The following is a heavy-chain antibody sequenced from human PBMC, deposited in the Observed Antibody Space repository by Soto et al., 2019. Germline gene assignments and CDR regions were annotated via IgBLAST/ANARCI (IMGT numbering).Heavy chain of an antibody. CDR1: GFTFDDYA. Sequence: GGSLRLSCAASGFTFDDYAMHWVRQAPGKGLEWVSLISWDGGSTYYADSVKGRFTISRDNSKNSLYLQMNSLRAEDTDLYYCANGVPPEAYCDGDCSDVYGLDVWGQGTTVTVSS. CDR2: ISWDGGST. V-gene: IGHV3-43D*03. CDR3: ANGVPPEAYCDGDCSDVYGLDV. D-gene: IGHD2-21*02. J-gene: IGHJ6*02.